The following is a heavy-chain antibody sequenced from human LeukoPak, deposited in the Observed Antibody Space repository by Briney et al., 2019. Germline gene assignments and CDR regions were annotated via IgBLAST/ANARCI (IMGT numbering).Heavy chain of an antibody. D-gene: IGHD3-9*01. CDR2: ISYDGSNK. CDR3: AKDRGLRYFDWLLDY. J-gene: IGHJ4*02. CDR1: GFTFSSYG. V-gene: IGHV3-30*18. Sequence: GRSLRLSCIASGFTFSSYGMHWVRQAPGKGLEWVAVISYDGSNKYYADSVKGRFTISRDNSKNTLYLQMNSLRAEDTAVYYCAKDRGLRYFDWLLDYWGQGTLVTVSS.